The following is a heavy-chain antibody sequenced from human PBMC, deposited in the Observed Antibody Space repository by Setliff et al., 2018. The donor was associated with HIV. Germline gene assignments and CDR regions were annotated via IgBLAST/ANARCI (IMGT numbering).Heavy chain of an antibody. J-gene: IGHJ4*02. D-gene: IGHD4-17*01. CDR1: GYTFTTYG. CDR2: ISTYNGNT. V-gene: IGHV1-18*01. Sequence: GASVKVSCKASGYTFTTYGITWVRQAPGQGLEWMGWISTYNGNTNYAQKFQGRVSLTIDTSASTAYMKLRSLRSDDTAVYYCARDGWWRQYDYGIDYWGQGTLVTVSS. CDR3: ARDGWWRQYDYGIDY.